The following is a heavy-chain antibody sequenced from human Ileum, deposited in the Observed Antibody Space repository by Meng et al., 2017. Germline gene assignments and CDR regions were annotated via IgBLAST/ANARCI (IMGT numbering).Heavy chain of an antibody. V-gene: IGHV1-18*01. CDR3: ARDLAVDYDILTGQRIPFNY. Sequence: VQRVQSGAEVKEPGASVEVSCKASGYTFTSYGISWVRQAPGQGLEWMGWISAYNGNTNYAQKLQGRVTMTTDTSTSTAYMELRSLRSDDTAVYYCARDLAVDYDILTGQRIPFNYWGQGTLVTVSS. CDR1: GYTFTSYG. J-gene: IGHJ4*02. CDR2: ISAYNGNT. D-gene: IGHD3-9*01.